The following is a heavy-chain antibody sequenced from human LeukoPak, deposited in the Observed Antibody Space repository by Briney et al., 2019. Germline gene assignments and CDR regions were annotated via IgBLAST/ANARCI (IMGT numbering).Heavy chain of an antibody. Sequence: GGSLRLSCAASGFTFSDYYMSWIRQAPGKGLEWVSYISSSGSTIYYADSVKGRFTISRDNAKNSLYLQMNSLRAEDTAVYYCARVGYAEMASYYFDYWAREPWSPSPQ. CDR3: ARVGYAEMASYYFDY. CDR1: GFTFSDYY. V-gene: IGHV3-11*01. CDR2: ISSSGSTI. J-gene: IGHJ4*02. D-gene: IGHD5-24*01.